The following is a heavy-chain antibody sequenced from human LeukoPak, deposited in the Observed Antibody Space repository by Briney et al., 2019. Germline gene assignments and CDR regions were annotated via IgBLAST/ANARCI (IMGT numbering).Heavy chain of an antibody. Sequence: ASVKVSCKASGYTFTSYAMHWVRQAPGQRLEWMGWINAGNGNTKYSRKFQGRVTITRDTSASTAYMELSSLRSEDTAVYYCARVGDYGDSNFPFDYWGQGTLVTVSS. D-gene: IGHD4-17*01. CDR1: GYTFTSYA. J-gene: IGHJ4*02. CDR2: INAGNGNT. V-gene: IGHV1-3*01. CDR3: ARVGDYGDSNFPFDY.